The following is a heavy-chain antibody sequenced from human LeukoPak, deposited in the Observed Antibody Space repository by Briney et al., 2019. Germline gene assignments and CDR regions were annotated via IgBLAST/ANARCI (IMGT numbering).Heavy chain of an antibody. D-gene: IGHD2-2*01. CDR2: ISAYNGNT. CDR1: GYTFTSYG. CDR3: ARDGYEYQLLWAYDAFDI. Sequence: ASVKVSCKASGYTFTSYGISWVRQAPGQGLEWMGWISAYNGNTNYAQKHQGRVTMTTDTSTSTAYMELRSLRSDDTAVYYCARDGYEYQLLWAYDAFDIWGQGTMVTVSS. J-gene: IGHJ3*02. V-gene: IGHV1-18*04.